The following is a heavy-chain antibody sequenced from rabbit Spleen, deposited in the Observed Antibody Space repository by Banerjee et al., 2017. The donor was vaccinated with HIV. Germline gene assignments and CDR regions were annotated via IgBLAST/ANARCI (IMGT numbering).Heavy chain of an antibody. CDR2: IGPGSRGT. Sequence: QEQLVESGGGLVKPGASLTLTCTASGFDFGTSAYMSWVRQAPGKGLEWIGCIGPGSRGTWYATWAKGRFTISKPSSTTVTLQMTGLTAADTATYFCARDTASSFSSYGMDLWGPGTLVTVS. J-gene: IGHJ6*01. CDR1: GFDFGTSAY. CDR3: ARDTASSFSSYGMDL. D-gene: IGHD8-1*01. V-gene: IGHV1S45*01.